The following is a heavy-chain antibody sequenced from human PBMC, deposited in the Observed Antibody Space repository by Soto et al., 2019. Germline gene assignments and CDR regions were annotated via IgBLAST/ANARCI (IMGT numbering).Heavy chain of an antibody. V-gene: IGHV4-39*01. D-gene: IGHD1-26*01. Sequence: SETLSLTCTVSGVSISGSRYYWGWIRQPPGRGLEWIGNIYYSGSTYYTPALKSRVTLSVDTSKNQFSLNLNSVTAADTAVYYCARGGIPPSGYGLAYAMDVWGQGTTVTVSS. CDR1: GVSISGSRYY. CDR2: IYYSGST. J-gene: IGHJ6*02. CDR3: ARGGIPPSGYGLAYAMDV.